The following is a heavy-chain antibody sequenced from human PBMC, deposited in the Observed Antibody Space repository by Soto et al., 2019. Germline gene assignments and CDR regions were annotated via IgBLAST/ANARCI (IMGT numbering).Heavy chain of an antibody. CDR1: GFTLTSYW. V-gene: IGHV3-74*01. CDR2: INGDGTSA. J-gene: IGHJ3*02. D-gene: IGHD2-21*02. Sequence: EVQLVESGGGLAQPGGSLRLSCAASGFTLTSYWMYWVRQSPGKGLVWVSRINGDGTSARYADSVKGRFTISRDNAKNTLYLQMNSLRVEDTAVYYCARDRSIVVVTSDAFDIWGQGTMVTVSS. CDR3: ARDRSIVVVTSDAFDI.